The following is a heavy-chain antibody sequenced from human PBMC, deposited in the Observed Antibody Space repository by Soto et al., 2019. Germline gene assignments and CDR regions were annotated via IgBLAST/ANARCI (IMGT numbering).Heavy chain of an antibody. CDR2: ISGSGGST. Sequence: GGSLRLSCAASGFTFSSYAMSWVRQAPGKGLEWVSAISGSGGSTYYADSVKGRFTISRDNSKNTLYLQMNSLRAEDTAVYYCAKAGLRNSGYDFLSGMDVWGQGTTVTVSS. CDR3: AKAGLRNSGYDFLSGMDV. D-gene: IGHD5-12*01. V-gene: IGHV3-23*01. CDR1: GFTFSSYA. J-gene: IGHJ6*02.